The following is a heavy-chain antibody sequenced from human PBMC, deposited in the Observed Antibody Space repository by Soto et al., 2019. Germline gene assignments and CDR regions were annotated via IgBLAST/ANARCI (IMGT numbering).Heavy chain of an antibody. V-gene: IGHV3-23*01. CDR1: GFTFSSYA. Sequence: HPGGSLRLSCAASGFTFSSYAMSWVRQAPGKGLEWVSAISGSGGSTYYADSVKGRFTISRDNSKNTLYLQMNSLRAEDTAVYYCAKGAQLLWIGSFVLRAAEGSYFDYWGQGTLVTVSS. D-gene: IGHD2-2*01. J-gene: IGHJ4*02. CDR2: ISGSGGST. CDR3: AKGAQLLWIGSFVLRAAEGSYFDY.